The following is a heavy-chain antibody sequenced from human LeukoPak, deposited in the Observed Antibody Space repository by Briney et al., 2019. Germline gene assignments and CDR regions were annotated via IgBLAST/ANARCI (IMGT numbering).Heavy chain of an antibody. CDR3: QLATDC. Sequence: GVLRLSCAASGFDFSNHPMSWVRQAPGKGLEWLSTISGNGNTYYADSVKGRFTTSRDNSKNMLSVQMNSLTAGDTATYYCQLATDCWGQGTLVTVSS. CDR2: ISGNGNT. CDR1: GFDFSNHP. J-gene: IGHJ4*02. D-gene: IGHD6-6*01. V-gene: IGHV3-23*01.